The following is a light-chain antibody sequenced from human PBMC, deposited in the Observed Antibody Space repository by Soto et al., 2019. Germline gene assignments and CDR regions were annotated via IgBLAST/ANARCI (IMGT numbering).Light chain of an antibody. CDR1: QSVSGSY. CDR3: QQRAKWPST. J-gene: IGKJ2*02. CDR2: GAS. V-gene: IGKV3D-20*02. Sequence: IVLTQSPGTLSLSPGERATLSCRASQSVSGSYLAWYQQKPGQAPRLLIHGASSRATGIPDRFSGSGSGTDFTLTISRLEPEDFAVYYCQQRAKWPSTFGPGSKVEMK.